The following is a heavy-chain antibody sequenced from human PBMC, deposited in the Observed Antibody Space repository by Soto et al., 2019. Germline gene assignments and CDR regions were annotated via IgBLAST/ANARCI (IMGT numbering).Heavy chain of an antibody. D-gene: IGHD2-2*01. CDR3: ARDYRPSWGLVVPAAGGSRSSENYYYYGMDV. CDR1: GFTFSSYS. J-gene: IGHJ6*02. Sequence: GGSLRLSCAASGFTFSSYSMNWVRQAPGKGLEWVSSISSSSSYIYYADSVKGRFTISRDNAKNSLYLQMNSLRAEDTAVYYCARDYRPSWGLVVPAAGGSRSSENYYYYGMDVWGQGTTVTVSS. CDR2: ISSSSSYI. V-gene: IGHV3-21*01.